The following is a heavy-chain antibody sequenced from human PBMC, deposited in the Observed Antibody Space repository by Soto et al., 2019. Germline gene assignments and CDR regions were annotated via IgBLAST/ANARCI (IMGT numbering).Heavy chain of an antibody. V-gene: IGHV3-23*01. J-gene: IGHJ3*02. CDR1: GFTFSVFA. Sequence: EVQLLESGGGLVQPGGSLRLSCAASGFTFSVFAMSWVRQAPGKGLELVSTISGRGENTYYADSVKGRFTISRDNSKNTLNLPMNSLRGEDTAVYYCAKDRGTGDYGVNAVDIWGQGTMVTVAS. CDR3: AKDRGTGDYGVNAVDI. D-gene: IGHD7-27*01. CDR2: ISGRGENT.